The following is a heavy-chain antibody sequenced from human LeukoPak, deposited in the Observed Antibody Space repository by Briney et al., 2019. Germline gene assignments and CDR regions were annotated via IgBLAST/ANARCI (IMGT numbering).Heavy chain of an antibody. J-gene: IGHJ5*02. Sequence: GGSLRLSCAASGFTFDDYAMHWVRHAPGKGLEWVSGISWNSGSIGYADSVKGRFTISRDNAKNSLYLQMNSLRAEDTAVYYCARVVVVPAAMWFDPWGQGTLVTVSS. D-gene: IGHD2-2*01. CDR1: GFTFDDYA. CDR2: ISWNSGSI. CDR3: ARVVVVPAAMWFDP. V-gene: IGHV3-9*01.